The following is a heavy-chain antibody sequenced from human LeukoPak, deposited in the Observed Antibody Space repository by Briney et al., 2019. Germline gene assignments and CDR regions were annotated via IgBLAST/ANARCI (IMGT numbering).Heavy chain of an antibody. CDR1: GFTFSSYA. V-gene: IGHV3-30*09. Sequence: GGSLRLSCEASGFTFSSYAMHWVRQAPGEGLEWVSIISYDAGYKYYADSVKGRFAISRDNSNNTLYLQMDSLRAEDTAVYYCVRDYGGPKCYFGYWGQGTLVTVSS. J-gene: IGHJ4*02. CDR2: ISYDAGYK. D-gene: IGHD4/OR15-4a*01. CDR3: VRDYGGPKCYFGY.